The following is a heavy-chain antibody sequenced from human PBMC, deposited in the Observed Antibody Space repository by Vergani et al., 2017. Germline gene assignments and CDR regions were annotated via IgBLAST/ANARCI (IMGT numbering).Heavy chain of an antibody. CDR2: IYYSGST. Sequence: QVQLQQWGAGLLKPSETLSLTCAVYGGSFSGYYWSWIRQPPGKGLEWIGYIYYSGSTNYNPSLKSRVTISVDTSKNQFSLKLSSVTAADTAVYYCARHEVGRYYYDDWGQGTMVTVSS. CDR3: ARHEVGRYYYDD. CDR1: GGSFSGYY. J-gene: IGHJ3*01. V-gene: IGHV4-34*11. D-gene: IGHD3-22*01.